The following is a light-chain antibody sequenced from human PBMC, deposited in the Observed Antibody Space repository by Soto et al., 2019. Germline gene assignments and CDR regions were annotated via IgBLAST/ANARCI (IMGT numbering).Light chain of an antibody. Sequence: IQMTQSPSSLYASVGDSITITCRSSQGISSWLAWYQQKPGKAPKLLIYAASSLQSGVPSRFSGSGSGTHFTLTISSLQPEDFAPYYCQQANTCPLTFGQGTRLEIK. CDR2: AAS. V-gene: IGKV1D-12*01. J-gene: IGKJ5*01. CDR1: QGISSW. CDR3: QQANTCPLT.